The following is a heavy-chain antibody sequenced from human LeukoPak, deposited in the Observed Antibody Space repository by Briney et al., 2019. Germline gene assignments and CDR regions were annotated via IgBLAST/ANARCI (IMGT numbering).Heavy chain of an antibody. J-gene: IGHJ4*02. CDR1: GGSFSGYY. V-gene: IGHV4-34*01. CDR2: INHSGST. CDR3: ARGVPARYDFWSGYYSSLVSTTTFDY. D-gene: IGHD3-3*01. Sequence: PSETLSLTCAVYGGSFSGYYWSWIRQPPGKGLEWLGEINHSGSTNYNPSLKSRVTISVDTSKNQFSLKLSSVTAADTAVYYCARGVPARYDFWSGYYSSLVSTTTFDYWGQGTLVTVSS.